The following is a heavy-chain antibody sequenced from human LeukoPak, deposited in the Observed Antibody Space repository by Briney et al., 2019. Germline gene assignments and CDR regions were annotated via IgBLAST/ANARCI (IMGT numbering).Heavy chain of an antibody. CDR3: AASHSSSWPFDY. J-gene: IGHJ4*02. CDR1: GGSIGSGSYY. Sequence: SQTLSLTCTVSGGSIGSGSYYWSWIRQPAGKALGWIGRIYTSGSINYNPSLKSRVIISVDTSKNQLSLKLSSVTAADTAVYYCAASHSSSWPFDYWGQGTLVTVSS. D-gene: IGHD6-13*01. CDR2: IYTSGSI. V-gene: IGHV4-61*02.